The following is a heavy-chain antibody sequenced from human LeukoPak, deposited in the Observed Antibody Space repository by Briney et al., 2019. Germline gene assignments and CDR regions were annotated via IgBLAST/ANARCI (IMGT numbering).Heavy chain of an antibody. Sequence: GGSLRLSCSASGFTFSSYAMHWVRQAPGKGLEYVSAISSNGGSTYYADSVKGRFTISRDNSRNTLYLQMSSLRADDTAVYYCVKAPTYCGGDCRIQAGVYWGQRTLVTVSS. V-gene: IGHV3-64D*06. CDR2: ISSNGGST. CDR1: GFTFSSYA. CDR3: VKAPTYCGGDCRIQAGVY. J-gene: IGHJ4*02. D-gene: IGHD2-21*02.